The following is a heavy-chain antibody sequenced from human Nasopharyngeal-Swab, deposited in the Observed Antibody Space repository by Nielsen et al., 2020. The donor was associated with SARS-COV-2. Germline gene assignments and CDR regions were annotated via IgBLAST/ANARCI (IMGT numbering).Heavy chain of an antibody. CDR2: IKQDGSEK. CDR3: AREWRERGLGSSGNRPQANAFDI. D-gene: IGHD6-19*01. J-gene: IGHJ3*02. Sequence: GESLKISCAVSGFTFSSYWMSWVRQAPGKGLEWVANIKQDGSEKYYVDSVKGRFTISRDNAKNSLYLQMNSLRAEDTAVYYCAREWRERGLGSSGNRPQANAFDIWGQGTMVTVSS. CDR1: GFTFSSYW. V-gene: IGHV3-7*01.